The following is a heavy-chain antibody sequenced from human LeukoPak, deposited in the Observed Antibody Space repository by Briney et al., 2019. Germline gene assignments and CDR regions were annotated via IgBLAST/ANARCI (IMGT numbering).Heavy chain of an antibody. CDR3: ATLYCARAGRRNWNLDV. CDR1: GGPVTGHS. CDR2: IDTQEPP. J-gene: IGHJ6*04. Sequence: PSETLSLTCKFIGGPVTGHSWTWIRQSPGKGLEWLGDIDTQEPPRRIPRSRVSFSLDVPKNEFSLRLTSVTEADTAVYFCATLYCARAGRRNWNLDVWGTGTMVSVSS. D-gene: IGHD2-8*01. V-gene: IGHV4-59*02.